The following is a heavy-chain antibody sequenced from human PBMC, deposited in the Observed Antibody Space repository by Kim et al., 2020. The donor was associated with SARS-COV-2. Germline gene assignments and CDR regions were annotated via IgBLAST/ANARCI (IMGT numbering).Heavy chain of an antibody. V-gene: IGHV3-49*04. CDR3: TRGLPGADDAFDI. D-gene: IGHD6-19*01. CDR2: IRSKAYGGTT. CDR1: GFTFGDYA. Sequence: GGSLRLSCTASGFTFGDYAMSWVRQAPGKGLEWVGFIRSKAYGGTTEYAASVKGRFTISRDDSKSIAYLQMNSLKTEDTAVYYCTRGLPGADDAFDIWGQGTMVTVSS. J-gene: IGHJ3*02.